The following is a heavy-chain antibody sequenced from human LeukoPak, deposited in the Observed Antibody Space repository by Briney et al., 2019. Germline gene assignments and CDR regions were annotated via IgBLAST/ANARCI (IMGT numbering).Heavy chain of an antibody. CDR2: VYYSGST. J-gene: IGHJ4*02. Sequence: SETLSLTCTVSGGSITNYYWSWIRQPPGKGLEWIGYVYYSGSTNYNPSLKSRVTISVDTSKNQFSLKLSSVTAADTAVYYCAATMVRGVHSHFDYWGQGTLVTVSS. CDR1: GGSITNYY. CDR3: AATMVRGVHSHFDY. D-gene: IGHD3-10*01. V-gene: IGHV4-59*08.